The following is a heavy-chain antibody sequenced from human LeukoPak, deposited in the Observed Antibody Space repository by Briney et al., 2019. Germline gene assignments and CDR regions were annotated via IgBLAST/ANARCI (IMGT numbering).Heavy chain of an antibody. Sequence: GASVKVSCKASGGTFGSYAISWVRQAPGQGLEWMGRIIPILGIANYAQKFQGRVTITADKSTSTAYMELSSLRSEDTAVYYCARERCSSTSCYKYYYYYGMDVWGQGTTVTVSS. D-gene: IGHD2-2*02. CDR3: ARERCSSTSCYKYYYYYGMDV. J-gene: IGHJ6*02. V-gene: IGHV1-69*04. CDR2: IIPILGIA. CDR1: GGTFGSYA.